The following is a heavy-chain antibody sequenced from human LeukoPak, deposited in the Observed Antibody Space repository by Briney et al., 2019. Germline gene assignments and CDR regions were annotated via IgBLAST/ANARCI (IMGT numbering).Heavy chain of an antibody. Sequence: GGSLRLSCAAAGFTSRNYGLSRVREAPGKEQEWVSSIGVTSNTVYADPVKGRFTISRDNSKNTLFLQMDSLRDEDTAVYYCVAVMIRGAFDNWGRGSLVSVSS. CDR3: VAVMIRGAFDN. CDR2: IGVTSNT. J-gene: IGHJ4*02. CDR1: GFTSRNYG. V-gene: IGHV3-23*01. D-gene: IGHD3-10*01.